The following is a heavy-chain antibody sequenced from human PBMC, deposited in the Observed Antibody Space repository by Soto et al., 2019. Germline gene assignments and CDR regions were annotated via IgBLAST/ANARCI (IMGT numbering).Heavy chain of an antibody. Sequence: PSETLSLTCTVSGASISSSSFYWGWIRQPPGKGLESIANIYYDGSTYYNPSLKSRVTISVDTSKNQFSLKLSSVTAADTAVYYCARHDGICSGGSCYSEWFDPWGQGTLVTVSS. D-gene: IGHD2-15*01. J-gene: IGHJ5*02. CDR2: IYYDGST. CDR3: ARHDGICSGGSCYSEWFDP. V-gene: IGHV4-39*01. CDR1: GASISSSSFY.